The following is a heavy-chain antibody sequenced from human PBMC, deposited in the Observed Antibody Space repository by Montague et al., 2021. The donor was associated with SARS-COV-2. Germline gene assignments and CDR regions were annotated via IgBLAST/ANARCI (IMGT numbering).Heavy chain of an antibody. CDR3: AKDPHYDFWSGYYFDY. Sequence: SLRLSCAASGFTFSNYAMSWVRQAPGKGLEWVSVIYSGGSSTYYXXSLKVRFTISRDNSKNTLYLQMNSLRAEDTAVYYCAKDPHYDFWSGYYFDYWGQGTLVTVSS. V-gene: IGHV3-23*03. CDR1: GFTFSNYA. J-gene: IGHJ4*02. CDR2: IYSGGSST. D-gene: IGHD3-3*01.